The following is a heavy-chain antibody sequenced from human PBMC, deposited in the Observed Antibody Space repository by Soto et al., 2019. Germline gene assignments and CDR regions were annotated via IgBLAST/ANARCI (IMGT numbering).Heavy chain of an antibody. CDR1: GFTFSNYA. CDR2: ISGSGGST. J-gene: IGHJ4*01. Sequence: EVQLLEAGGGLVQPGGSLRLSCAASGFTFSNYAMSWVRQAPGKGLEWVSAISGSGGSTYYADSVKGRFTISRHNPNLTLYLQMNSLRAEDKAVYYCAKDPRVHYYDSGCFYYCGHGTVVSVSS. CDR3: AKDPRVHYYDSGCFYY. V-gene: IGHV3-23*01. D-gene: IGHD3-10*01.